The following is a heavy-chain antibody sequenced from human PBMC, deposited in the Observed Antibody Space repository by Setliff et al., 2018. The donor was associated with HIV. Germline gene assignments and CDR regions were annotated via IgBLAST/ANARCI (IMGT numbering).Heavy chain of an antibody. V-gene: IGHV4-39*02. D-gene: IGHD3-10*01. J-gene: IGHJ1*01. CDR2: IHYNERT. Sequence: PSETLSLTCTVSGGSASNSRYYWAWIRQPPGKGLEYIGSIHYNERTYYNPSLKSRVAISIDTSKKQFSLKLTSVTAADTAVYYCATDGGLWFGRHSYLQNWGQGTLVTVSS. CDR3: ATDGGLWFGRHSYLQN. CDR1: GGSASNSRYY.